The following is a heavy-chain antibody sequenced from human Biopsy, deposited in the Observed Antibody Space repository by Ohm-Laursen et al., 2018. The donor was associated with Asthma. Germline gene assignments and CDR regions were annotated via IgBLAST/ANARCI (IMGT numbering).Heavy chain of an antibody. J-gene: IGHJ4*02. Sequence: SQTLSLTCSVSGGSISSSYWSWIRQPPGKGLEWIGSISYTGNTDIPSLRSRVTLSVDTSKNNFSLKLTSVTAADTAVFYCARHWNWGSFFDYWGQGMLVTVSS. V-gene: IGHV4-59*04. CDR1: GGSISSSY. CDR2: ISYTGNT. CDR3: ARHWNWGSFFDY. D-gene: IGHD7-27*01.